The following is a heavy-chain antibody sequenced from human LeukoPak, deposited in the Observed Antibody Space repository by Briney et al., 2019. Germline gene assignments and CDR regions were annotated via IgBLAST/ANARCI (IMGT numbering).Heavy chain of an antibody. Sequence: GRSLRLSCAASGFTFSSYGMHWVRQAPGKGLEWVAVISYDGSNKYYADSVKGRFTISRDNSKNTLYLQMNSLRAEDTAVYYCAKDAARKDPAYFDYWDQGTLVTVSS. CDR1: GFTFSSYG. V-gene: IGHV3-30*18. CDR3: AKDAARKDPAYFDY. CDR2: ISYDGSNK. D-gene: IGHD6-6*01. J-gene: IGHJ4*02.